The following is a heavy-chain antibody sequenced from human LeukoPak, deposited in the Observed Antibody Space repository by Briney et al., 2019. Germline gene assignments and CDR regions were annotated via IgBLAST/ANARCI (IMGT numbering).Heavy chain of an antibody. V-gene: IGHV3-30*14. D-gene: IGHD4-17*01. CDR1: GFTFSSYA. J-gene: IGHJ4*02. CDR2: ISSDGSNK. CDR3: ARGYYDYGDYGGY. Sequence: PGRSLRLSCAASGFTFSSYAMHWVRQAPGKGLEWVAVISSDGSNKYYADSVKGRFTISRDNSKNTLYLQMNSLRAEDTAVYYCARGYYDYGDYGGYWGQGTLVTVSS.